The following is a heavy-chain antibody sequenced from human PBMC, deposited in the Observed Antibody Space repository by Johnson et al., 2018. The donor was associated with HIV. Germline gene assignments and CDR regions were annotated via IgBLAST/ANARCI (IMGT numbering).Heavy chain of an antibody. J-gene: IGHJ3*01. V-gene: IGHV3-20*04. CDR1: GFTFENYG. Sequence: VLLVESGGSVIRPGGSLRLSCVGTGFTFENYGMSWVRQAPGKGLQWVSGITWNGDTTTYADSVKGRFTVSRDNAKRSLYLQLSNLRAEDTALYYCATLTVRSRAFDLWGQGTLVTVSS. CDR2: ITWNGDTT. CDR3: ATLTVRSRAFDL. D-gene: IGHD4-17*01.